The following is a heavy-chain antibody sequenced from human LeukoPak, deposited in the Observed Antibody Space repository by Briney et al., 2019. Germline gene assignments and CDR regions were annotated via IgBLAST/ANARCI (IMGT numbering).Heavy chain of an antibody. Sequence: GGSLRLSCAASGFTFSSYGMHWVRQAPGKGLGWVAVISYDGSDKYYGDSVKGRFTISRDNSKNTVYLQMNSLRAEDTAVYYCAKGESIVATIFGDYFDSWGQGTLVTVSS. D-gene: IGHD5-12*01. CDR2: ISYDGSDK. J-gene: IGHJ4*02. V-gene: IGHV3-30*18. CDR3: AKGESIVATIFGDYFDS. CDR1: GFTFSSYG.